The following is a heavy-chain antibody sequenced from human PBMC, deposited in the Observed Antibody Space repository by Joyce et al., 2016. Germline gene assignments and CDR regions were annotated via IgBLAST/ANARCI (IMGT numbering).Heavy chain of an antibody. CDR1: EFTFSNYG. CDR3: AKEVMSYSYGNDAFDL. CDR2: ISYDGMLE. D-gene: IGHD5-18*01. Sequence: QVQLVESGGGLVQPGRSLSLSCAASEFTFSNYGSHWVRQAPVKGVEWVESISYDGMLEFYGDSVKGRFTISRDNSRNTLYLQMNSLRAEDTAVYYCAKEVMSYSYGNDAFDLWGQGTMVTVSS. V-gene: IGHV3-30*18. J-gene: IGHJ3*01.